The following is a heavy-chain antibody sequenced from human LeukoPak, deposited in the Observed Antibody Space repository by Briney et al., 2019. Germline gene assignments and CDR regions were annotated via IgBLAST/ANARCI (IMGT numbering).Heavy chain of an antibody. D-gene: IGHD6-19*01. CDR1: GYTFTSYG. V-gene: IGHV1-18*01. J-gene: IGHJ4*02. CDR2: ISAYNGNT. CDR3: ARDMGSSGSNY. Sequence: ASVKVSCKASGYTFTSYGISWVRQAPGQGLEWMGWISAYNGNTNYAQKLQGRVTMTTDTSTSTAYRELRSLRSDDTAVYYCARDMGSSGSNYWGQGTLVTVSS.